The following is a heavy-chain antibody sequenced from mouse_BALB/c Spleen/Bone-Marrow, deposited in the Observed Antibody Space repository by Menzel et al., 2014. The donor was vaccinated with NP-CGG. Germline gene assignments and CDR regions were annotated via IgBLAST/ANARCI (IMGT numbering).Heavy chain of an antibody. CDR1: GYSFTGYY. V-gene: IGHV1S34*01. CDR3: ARRGMITPQAWFAY. CDR2: ISCYNGAT. D-gene: IGHD2-4*01. Sequence: VVKTGASVKISCKASGYSFTGYYMHWVKQSHGKSLEWIGYISCYNGATSYNQKFKGKATFTVDTSSSTAYMQFNSLTSEDSAVYYCARRGMITPQAWFAYWGQGTLVTVSA. J-gene: IGHJ3*01.